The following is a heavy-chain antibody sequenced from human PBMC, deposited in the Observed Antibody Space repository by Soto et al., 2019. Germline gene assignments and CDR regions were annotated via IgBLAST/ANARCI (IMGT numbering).Heavy chain of an antibody. CDR3: ARHEGYYGPPAPRPVDY. CDR1: GYSFTSYW. D-gene: IGHD3-10*01. J-gene: IGHJ4*02. Sequence: PGESLKISCKGSGYSFTSYWIGWVRQMPGKGLEWMGIIYPGDSDTRYSPSFQGQVTISADKSISTAYLQWSSLKASDTAMYYCARHEGYYGPPAPRPVDYWGQGTLVTVSS. V-gene: IGHV5-51*01. CDR2: IYPGDSDT.